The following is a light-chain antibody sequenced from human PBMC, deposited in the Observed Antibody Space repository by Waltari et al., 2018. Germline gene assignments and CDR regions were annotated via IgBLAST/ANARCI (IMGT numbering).Light chain of an antibody. V-gene: IGKV4-1*01. CDR2: WAS. CDR3: QQYYTTPST. CDR1: RTLFYSSKNRTY. J-gene: IGKJ3*01. Sequence: DIVMTQSPNFLPVALGERATISCKSSRTLFYSSKNRTYIGLYQQKPGQPPKLLIYWASTRESGVPARFSGSGSGTDFTLTISSLQSEDVAGYYCQQYYTTPSTFGPGTKVEIK.